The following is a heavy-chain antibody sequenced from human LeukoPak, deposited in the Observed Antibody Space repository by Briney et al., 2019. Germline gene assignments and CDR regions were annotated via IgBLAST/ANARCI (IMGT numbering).Heavy chain of an antibody. CDR1: GYTFTSYD. V-gene: IGHV1-8*01. J-gene: IGHJ4*02. Sequence: ASVKVSCKASGYTFTSYDINWVRRATGQGLEWMGWMNPNSGNTGYAQKFQGRVTMTRNTSISTAYMELSSLRSEDTAVYYCARGRLGSRYQLPNDYWGQGTLVTVSS. CDR2: MNPNSGNT. D-gene: IGHD2-2*01. CDR3: ARGRLGSRYQLPNDY.